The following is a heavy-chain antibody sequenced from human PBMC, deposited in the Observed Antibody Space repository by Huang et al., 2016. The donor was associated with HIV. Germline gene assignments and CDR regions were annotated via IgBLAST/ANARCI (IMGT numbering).Heavy chain of an antibody. Sequence: QVQLQESGPGLVKPSETLSLTCTVSGGSMSSYYWSWIRQPPGKGRVWIGYIYYSGSTNYNPSLKSRVTISVDTSKNQFSLRLSSVTAADTAVYYCASASIAARRWFDPWGQGSLVTVSS. D-gene: IGHD6-6*01. J-gene: IGHJ5*02. CDR1: GGSMSSYY. CDR3: ASASIAARRWFDP. V-gene: IGHV4-59*01. CDR2: IYYSGST.